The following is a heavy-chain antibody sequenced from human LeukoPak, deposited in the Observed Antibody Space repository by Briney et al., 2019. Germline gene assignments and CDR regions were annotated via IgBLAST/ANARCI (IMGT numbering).Heavy chain of an antibody. J-gene: IGHJ4*02. CDR2: IDRSGNYI. D-gene: IGHD1-1*01. CDR1: GFTFSSYA. Sequence: GGSLRLSCAASGFTFSSYAMSWVRQAPGKGLEWVSAIDRSGNYIYYADSVKGRFTISRDNAANSLHLQMNSLRAEDTAVYYCAGVGIHGQPEVPDYWGQGTLVTVSS. V-gene: IGHV3-21*06. CDR3: AGVGIHGQPEVPDY.